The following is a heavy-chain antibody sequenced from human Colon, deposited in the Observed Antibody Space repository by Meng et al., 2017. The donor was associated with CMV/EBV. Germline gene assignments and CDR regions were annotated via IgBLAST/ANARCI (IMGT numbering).Heavy chain of an antibody. CDR3: ARGVGESLGWEMGY. D-gene: IGHD1-26*01. V-gene: IGHV3-74*01. CDR1: GFTFSTYW. CDR2: ISGDGGMT. J-gene: IGHJ4*02. Sequence: VHLVGSGGGLVQPGGSLSLSCAASGFTFSTYWMHWVRQGPGKGPVWLSRISGDGGMTSYADSVKGRFTISRDNAKNTLYLQMNSLRVEDTAVYYCARGVGESLGWEMGYWGQGTLVTVSS.